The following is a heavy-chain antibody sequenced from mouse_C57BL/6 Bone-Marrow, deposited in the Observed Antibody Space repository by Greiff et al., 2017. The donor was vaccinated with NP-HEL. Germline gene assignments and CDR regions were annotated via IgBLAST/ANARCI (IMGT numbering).Heavy chain of an antibody. CDR1: GYTFTSYW. J-gene: IGHJ1*03. Sequence: QVQLQQPGAELVKPGASVKLSCKASGYTFTSYWMHWVKQRPGQGLEWIGMIHPNSGSTNYNEKFKSKATLTVDKSSSTAYMQLSSLTSEDSAVYYCARGRWLLRGNWYFDVWGTGTTVTVSS. V-gene: IGHV1-64*01. D-gene: IGHD2-3*01. CDR3: ARGRWLLRGNWYFDV. CDR2: IHPNSGST.